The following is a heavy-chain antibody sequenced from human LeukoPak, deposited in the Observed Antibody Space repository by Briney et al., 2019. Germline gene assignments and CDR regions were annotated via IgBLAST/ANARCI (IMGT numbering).Heavy chain of an antibody. V-gene: IGHV1-8*01. J-gene: IGHJ4*02. Sequence: ASVKVSCKASGYTFTSYDINWVRQATGQGLEWMGWMNPNSGNTGYAQKFQGRVTMTRNTPISTAYMELSSLRSEDTAVYYCARGTWQQLVLNYWGQGTLVTVSS. CDR2: MNPNSGNT. D-gene: IGHD6-13*01. CDR3: ARGTWQQLVLNY. CDR1: GYTFTSYD.